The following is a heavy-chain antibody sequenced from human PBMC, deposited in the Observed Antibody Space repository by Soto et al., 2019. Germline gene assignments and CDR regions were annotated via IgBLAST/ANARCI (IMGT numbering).Heavy chain of an antibody. CDR1: GYTFTNYY. CDR2: INPSNGVT. D-gene: IGHD6-19*01. CDR3: ARDTGSGYTTGWCGA. Sequence: ASVKVSCKASGYTFTNYYLHWVRQGPGQGLEWLGLINPSNGVTSYAQKFQDRVTMTRDTSTTTVYMELSSLRSEDTAIYYCARDTGSGYTTGWCGAGGQGTQVTVPS. J-gene: IGHJ4*02. V-gene: IGHV1-46*03.